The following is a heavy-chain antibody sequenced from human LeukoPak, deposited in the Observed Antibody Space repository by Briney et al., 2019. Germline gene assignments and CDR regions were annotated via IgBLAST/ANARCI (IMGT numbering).Heavy chain of an antibody. Sequence: PSETPSLTSTVSSGSLSSSSYYGGWIRQPPGKWLGWIESIYYSGTIYYNPSLESRVTIFVDTSKNECSLKLSSVTAADTAVYYCARHGRRASGYYYHFDSWGQGSLVTLSS. CDR3: ARHGRRASGYYYHFDS. CDR2: IYYSGTI. J-gene: IGHJ4*02. V-gene: IGHV4-39*01. D-gene: IGHD3-10*01. CDR1: SGSLSSSSYY.